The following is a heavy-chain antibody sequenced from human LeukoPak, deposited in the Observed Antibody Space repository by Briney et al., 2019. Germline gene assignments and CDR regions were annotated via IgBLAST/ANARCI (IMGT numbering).Heavy chain of an antibody. CDR1: AFTFSTYE. CDR3: ARVPMVRGIAYDAFDM. Sequence: GGSLRLSCAASAFTFSTYEMNWVRQAPGKGLEWVSSISSSSSYIYYVDSVKGRFTISRDNARNSLFLQMNSPRAEDTAVYYCARVPMVRGIAYDAFDMWGQGTMVTVSS. D-gene: IGHD3-10*01. V-gene: IGHV3-21*01. J-gene: IGHJ3*02. CDR2: ISSSSSYI.